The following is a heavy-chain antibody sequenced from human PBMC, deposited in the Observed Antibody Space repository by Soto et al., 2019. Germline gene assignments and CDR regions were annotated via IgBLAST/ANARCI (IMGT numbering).Heavy chain of an antibody. Sequence: ASVKVSCKASGYTFTSYAMNWVRQAPGQGLEWMGWINTNTGNPTYAQGFTGRFVFSLDTSVSTAYLQISSLKAEDTAVYSCARDLVAARPYWFDPWGQGTLVTVSS. V-gene: IGHV7-4-1*02. CDR3: ARDLVAARPYWFDP. D-gene: IGHD6-6*01. J-gene: IGHJ5*02. CDR2: INTNTGNP. CDR1: GYTFTSYA.